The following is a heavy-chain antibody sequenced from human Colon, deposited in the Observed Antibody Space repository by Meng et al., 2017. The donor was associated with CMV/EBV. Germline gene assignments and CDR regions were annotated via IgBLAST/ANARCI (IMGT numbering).Heavy chain of an antibody. D-gene: IGHD4/OR15-4a*01. V-gene: IGHV3-15*01. Sequence: GGSLRLSCAASGFTFSNAWMTWVRQAPGKGLEWVGRIKSKTDGGTTDYAAPVKGRFTISRDDSKNTLYLQMTSLKTEDTAVYYCTTLTTMVAKRGFDYWGQGILVTVSS. J-gene: IGHJ4*02. CDR2: IKSKTDGGTT. CDR3: TTLTTMVAKRGFDY. CDR1: GFTFSNAW.